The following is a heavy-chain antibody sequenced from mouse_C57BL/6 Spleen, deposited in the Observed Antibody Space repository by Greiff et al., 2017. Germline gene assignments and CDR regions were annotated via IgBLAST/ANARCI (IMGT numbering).Heavy chain of an antibody. CDR2: LYPGDGDT. Sequence: VKLQESGPELVKPGASVKISCKASGYAFSSSWMNWVKQRPGQILDWIGRLYPGDGDTNYNGKFKGKATLTAAKSSSTAYMQLSILTSEDSAVYFCSRHYSNYEDYFDYLGQGTTLTVAS. CDR1: GYAFSSSW. V-gene: IGHV1-82*01. J-gene: IGHJ2*01. D-gene: IGHD2-5*01. CDR3: SRHYSNYEDYFDY.